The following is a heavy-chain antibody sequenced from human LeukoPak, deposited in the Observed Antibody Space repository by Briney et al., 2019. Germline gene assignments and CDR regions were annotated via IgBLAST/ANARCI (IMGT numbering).Heavy chain of an antibody. Sequence: ASVKVSCKASGYTFTSYGISWVRHAPGQGLEWMGWISAYNGNTHYAQKLQVRVTMTTDTSTSTAYMELRRLRSEDTAAYYCARDVAVAGTLVDYWGQGTLVTVSS. CDR2: ISAYNGNT. D-gene: IGHD6-19*01. CDR3: ARDVAVAGTLVDY. V-gene: IGHV1-18*01. CDR1: GYTFTSYG. J-gene: IGHJ4*02.